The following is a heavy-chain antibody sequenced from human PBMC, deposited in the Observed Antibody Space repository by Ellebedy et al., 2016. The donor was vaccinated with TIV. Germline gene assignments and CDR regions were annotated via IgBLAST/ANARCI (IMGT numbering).Heavy chain of an antibody. CDR3: ARGGYDILTNTYYFDS. CDR1: GFTVTTNY. J-gene: IGHJ4*02. V-gene: IGHV3-53*04. Sequence: GESLKISCAASGFTVTTNYMNWVRQAPGKGLEWVSVIYSGGTIFYADSVTGRFTISRHDSKNTLFLQMNSLRPEDTAVYYCARGGYDILTNTYYFDSWGQGTLVTVSS. CDR2: IYSGGTI. D-gene: IGHD3-9*01.